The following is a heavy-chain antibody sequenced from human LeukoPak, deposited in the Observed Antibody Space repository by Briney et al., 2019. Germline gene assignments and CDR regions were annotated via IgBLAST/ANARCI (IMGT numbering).Heavy chain of an antibody. CDR1: GGSISSGGYS. J-gene: IGHJ4*02. D-gene: IGHD3-10*01. Sequence: SETLSLTCAVSGGSISSGGYSWSWIRQPPGKGLEWIGYIYHSGSTYYNPSLKSRVTISVDRSKNQFSLKLSSVTAADTAVYYCASFLWFGELFFDYWGQGTLVTVSS. CDR2: IYHSGST. V-gene: IGHV4-30-2*01. CDR3: ASFLWFGELFFDY.